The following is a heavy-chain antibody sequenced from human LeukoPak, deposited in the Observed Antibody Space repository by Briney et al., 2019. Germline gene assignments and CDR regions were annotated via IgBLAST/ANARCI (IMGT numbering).Heavy chain of an antibody. D-gene: IGHD2-15*01. CDR3: AKYCSGGSCYPNYGDYVGY. J-gene: IGHJ4*02. V-gene: IGHV3-23*01. CDR2: ISGSGGST. Sequence: GGSLRLSCAASGFTFSSYAMSWVRQAPGKGLEWVSAISGSGGSTYYADSVKGRFTISRDNSKSTLYLQMNSLRAEDTAVYYCAKYCSGGSCYPNYGDYVGYWGQGTLVTVSS. CDR1: GFTFSSYA.